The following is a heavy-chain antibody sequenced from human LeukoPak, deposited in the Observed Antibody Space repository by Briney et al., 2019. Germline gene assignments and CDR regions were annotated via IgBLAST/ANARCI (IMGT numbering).Heavy chain of an antibody. CDR3: ARHNPGYSYGSHTDYYFDY. V-gene: IGHV4-34*01. D-gene: IGHD5-18*01. CDR1: GGSFSGYY. CDR2: INHSGST. Sequence: PSETLSLTCAVYGGSFSGYYWSWIRQPPGKGLEWIGEINHSGSTNYNPSLKSRVTISVDTSKNQFSLKLSSVTAADTAVYYCARHNPGYSYGSHTDYYFDYWGQGTLVTVSS. J-gene: IGHJ4*02.